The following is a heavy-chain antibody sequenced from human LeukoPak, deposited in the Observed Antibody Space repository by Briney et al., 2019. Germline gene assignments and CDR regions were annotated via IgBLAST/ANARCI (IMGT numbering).Heavy chain of an antibody. Sequence: GGSLRLSCAASGFTFSSYSMNWVRQAPGKGLEWVSSISSSSSYIYYADSVKGRFTISRDNAKNSLYLQMNSLRAEDTAVYYCAREHAFYYEGYYMDVWGKGTTVTVSS. CDR3: AREHAFYYEGYYMDV. D-gene: IGHD3-22*01. J-gene: IGHJ6*03. CDR1: GFTFSSYS. CDR2: ISSSSSYI. V-gene: IGHV3-21*04.